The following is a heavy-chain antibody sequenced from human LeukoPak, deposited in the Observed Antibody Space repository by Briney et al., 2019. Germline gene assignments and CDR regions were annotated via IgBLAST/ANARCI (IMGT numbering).Heavy chain of an antibody. D-gene: IGHD6-6*01. Sequence: GGSLRLSCAASGFTFSSYAMHWVRQAPGKGLEWVAVISYDGSNKYYADSVKGRFTISRDSSKNTLYLQMNSLRAEDTAVYYCATPASSSTVYYFDYWGQGTLVTVSS. CDR3: ATPASSSTVYYFDY. CDR1: GFTFSSYA. V-gene: IGHV3-30-3*01. J-gene: IGHJ4*02. CDR2: ISYDGSNK.